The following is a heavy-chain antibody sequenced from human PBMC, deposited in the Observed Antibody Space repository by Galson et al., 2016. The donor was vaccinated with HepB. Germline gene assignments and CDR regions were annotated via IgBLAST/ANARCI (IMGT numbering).Heavy chain of an antibody. J-gene: IGHJ5*01. CDR1: GDTFSTYT. CDR2: IIPIFDTT. D-gene: IGHD2-2*01. V-gene: IGHV1-69*08. CDR3: AREGEGYCSSNTCYNCFDS. Sequence: SVKVSCKASGDTFSTYTINWVRQAPGQGLEWMGRIIPIFDTTNYAQKFQDRVTITADKSPSTAYMALSSLRSEYTAVYYCAREGEGYCSSNTCYNCFDSWGQGTLFTVSS.